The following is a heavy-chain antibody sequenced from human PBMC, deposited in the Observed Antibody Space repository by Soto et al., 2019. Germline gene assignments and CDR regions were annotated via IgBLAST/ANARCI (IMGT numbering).Heavy chain of an antibody. CDR3: ATIRTILDPAFDY. D-gene: IGHD3-3*01. V-gene: IGHV4-61*01. CDR1: VVSVSSGFYY. J-gene: IGHJ4*02. CDR2: IYYSGNT. Sequence: SETLSLTCTFSVVSVSSGFYYCSWIRQPPWKGLEWIGYIYYSGNTDYNPSLKSRVIISVDTSKSQFSLRLSSVTAADTAVYYCATIRTILDPAFDYWGQGTQVTVSS.